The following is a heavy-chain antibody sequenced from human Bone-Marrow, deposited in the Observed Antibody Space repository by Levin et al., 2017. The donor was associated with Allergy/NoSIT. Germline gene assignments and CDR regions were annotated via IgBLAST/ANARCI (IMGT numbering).Heavy chain of an antibody. D-gene: IGHD3-16*01. J-gene: IGHJ3*02. CDR1: GGSISSYY. CDR3: ASSYYDYVWGSWTDAFDI. CDR2: IYYSGST. Sequence: SETLSLTCTVSGGSISSYYWSWIRQPPGKGLEWIGYIYYSGSTNYNPSLKSRVTISVDTSKNQFSLKLSSVTAADTAVYYCASSYYDYVWGSWTDAFDIWGQGTMVTVSS. V-gene: IGHV4-59*01.